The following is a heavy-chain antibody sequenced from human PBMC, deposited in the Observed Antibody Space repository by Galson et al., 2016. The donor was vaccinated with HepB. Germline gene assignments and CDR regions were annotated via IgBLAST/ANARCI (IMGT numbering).Heavy chain of an antibody. CDR1: GFTFSSYD. CDR2: VSHDGTKT. J-gene: IGHJ2*01. D-gene: IGHD1-26*01. CDR3: AKLVEGWELRRDFDL. Sequence: SLRLSCAASGFTFSSYDMHWVRQAPGKGLEWVAVVSHDGTKTYYVDSVKGRFTISRDNSKNTLSLQMSRLRPADTAVYYCAKLVEGWELRRDFDLWGRGTPVTVSS. V-gene: IGHV3-30*18.